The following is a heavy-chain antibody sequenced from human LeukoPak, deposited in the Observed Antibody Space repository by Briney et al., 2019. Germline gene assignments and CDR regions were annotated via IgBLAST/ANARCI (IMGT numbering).Heavy chain of an antibody. Sequence: PGGSLRLSCAASGFTFSSYWMSWVRQAPGKGLEWVANIKQDGSEKYYVDSVKGRFTISRDNAKNSLYLQMNSLRAEDTAVYYCARDYSGIVGATFDYWGQGTLVTVSS. J-gene: IGHJ4*02. CDR1: GFTFSSYW. CDR3: ARDYSGIVGATFDY. V-gene: IGHV3-7*01. CDR2: IKQDGSEK. D-gene: IGHD1-26*01.